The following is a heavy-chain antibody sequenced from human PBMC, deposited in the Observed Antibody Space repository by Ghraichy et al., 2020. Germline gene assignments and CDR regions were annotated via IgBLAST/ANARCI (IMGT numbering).Heavy chain of an antibody. V-gene: IGHV3-66*01. Sequence: GGSLRLSCAASGFTVSSMYMNWVRQAPGKGLEWVSVIYNTGSTYYADSVKGRFTISRDNSKNTVYLQMNTLRTEDTAVYFCARVPTMTTSKNWFDAWGQGTLVTVSS. J-gene: IGHJ5*02. D-gene: IGHD4-17*01. CDR3: ARVPTMTTSKNWFDA. CDR1: GFTVSSMY. CDR2: IYNTGST.